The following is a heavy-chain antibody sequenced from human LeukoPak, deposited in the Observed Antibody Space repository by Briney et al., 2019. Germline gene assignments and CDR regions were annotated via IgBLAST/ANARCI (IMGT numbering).Heavy chain of an antibody. CDR1: GGSISSSSYY. CDR2: IYYSGST. J-gene: IGHJ3*02. CDR3: ARLGGGGAFDI. Sequence: SETLSLTCTVSGGSISSSSYYGGWIRQPPGKGLEWIGSIYYSGSTYYNPSLKSRVTISVDTSKNQFSLKLSSVTAADTAVYYCARLGGGGAFDIWGQGTMVTVSS. V-gene: IGHV4-39*01. D-gene: IGHD3-16*01.